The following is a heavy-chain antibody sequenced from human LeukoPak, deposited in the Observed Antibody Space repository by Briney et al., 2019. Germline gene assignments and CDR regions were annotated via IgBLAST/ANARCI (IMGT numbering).Heavy chain of an antibody. Sequence: PGGSLRLSCAASGFTFSSYSMNWVRQAPGKGLEWVSSISSSSSYIYYADSVKGRFTISRDNAKNSLYLQMNSLRAEDTAVYYCARTYYYDSSGYYGAPAWHRYFDYWGQGTLVTVSS. V-gene: IGHV3-21*01. CDR1: GFTFSSYS. J-gene: IGHJ4*02. D-gene: IGHD3-22*01. CDR2: ISSSSSYI. CDR3: ARTYYYDSSGYYGAPAWHRYFDY.